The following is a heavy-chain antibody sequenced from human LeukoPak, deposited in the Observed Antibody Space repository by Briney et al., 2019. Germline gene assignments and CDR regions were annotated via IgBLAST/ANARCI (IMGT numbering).Heavy chain of an antibody. J-gene: IGHJ6*02. D-gene: IGHD4-17*01. CDR3: ARCFGTFGGDYSDYYYGMDV. V-gene: IGHV1-46*01. Sequence: GASVKVSCKASGYTFTSCYMHWVRQAPGQGLEWMGIINPSGGSTSYAQKFQGRVTMTRDTSTSTVYMELSSLRSEDTAVYYCARCFGTFGGDYSDYYYGMDVWGQGTTVTVSS. CDR2: INPSGGST. CDR1: GYTFTSCY.